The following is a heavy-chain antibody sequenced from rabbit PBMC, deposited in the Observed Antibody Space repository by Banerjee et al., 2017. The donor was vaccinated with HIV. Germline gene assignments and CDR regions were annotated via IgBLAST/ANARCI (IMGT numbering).Heavy chain of an antibody. Sequence: QEQLEESGGDLVKPGASLTLTCTASGFSFSSSYDMCWVRQAPGKGLEWIGCIYTGNGNTHYASWAKGRFTISKTSSTTVTLQMTSLTAADTATYFCARDAGSYAYIDGYFNLWGPGTLVTV. CDR2: IYTGNGNT. V-gene: IGHV1S45*01. J-gene: IGHJ4*01. CDR1: GFSFSSSYD. D-gene: IGHD6-1*01. CDR3: ARDAGSYAYIDGYFNL.